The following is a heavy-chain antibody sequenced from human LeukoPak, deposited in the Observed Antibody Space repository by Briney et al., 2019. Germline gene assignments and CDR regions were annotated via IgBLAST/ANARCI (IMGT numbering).Heavy chain of an antibody. J-gene: IGHJ3*02. V-gene: IGHV4-34*01. Sequence: PLETLSLTCAVYGGSFSGYYWSWIRQPPGKGLEWIGEINHSGSTNYNPSLKSRVTISVDTSKNQFSLKLSSVTAADTAVYYCAREGVGASYAFDIWGQGTMVTVSS. D-gene: IGHD1-26*01. CDR3: AREGVGASYAFDI. CDR2: INHSGST. CDR1: GGSFSGYY.